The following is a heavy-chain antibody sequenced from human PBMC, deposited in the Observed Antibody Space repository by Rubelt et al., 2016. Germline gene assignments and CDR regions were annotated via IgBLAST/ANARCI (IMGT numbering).Heavy chain of an antibody. Sequence: GGGLVQPGGSLKLSCAASGFTFSGSAMHWVRQASGKGLEWVGRIRSKANSYATAYAASVKGRFTISRDDSKNTAYLQMNSLKTEDTAVYYCTRPGRDGYYYWGQGTLVTVSP. D-gene: IGHD5-24*01. CDR1: GFTFSGSA. V-gene: IGHV3-73*01. J-gene: IGHJ4*02. CDR2: IRSKANSYAT. CDR3: TRPGRDGYYY.